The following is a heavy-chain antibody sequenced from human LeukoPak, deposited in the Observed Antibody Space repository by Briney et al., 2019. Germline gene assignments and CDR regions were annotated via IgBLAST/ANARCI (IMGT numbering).Heavy chain of an antibody. Sequence: EPSETLSLTCTVSGDSISSRSYYWGWIRQPPGKGLKWIGIIYYSGDTYYNPSLKSRVSISVDTSKNQFSLKLTSVTAADTAVYFCARHDPVVTSFYWGQGTLVTVSS. J-gene: IGHJ4*02. V-gene: IGHV4-39*01. CDR1: GDSISSRSYY. D-gene: IGHD4-23*01. CDR2: IYYSGDT. CDR3: ARHDPVVTSFY.